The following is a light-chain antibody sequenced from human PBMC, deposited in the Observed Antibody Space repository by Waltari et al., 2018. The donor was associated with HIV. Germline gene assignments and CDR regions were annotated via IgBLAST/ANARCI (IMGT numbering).Light chain of an antibody. Sequence: QSALTQPRSVSRSPGQSVTISCTGNSSNDGDYSYVSWYRQYTGRAPKLVIFDVNKWPSGVPSRFSGSQSGNTASLTISGLRADDEADYYCCSYTGTKSWVFGGGTRLTVL. CDR2: DVN. CDR3: CSYTGTKSWV. CDR1: SSNDGDYSY. J-gene: IGLJ3*02. V-gene: IGLV2-11*01.